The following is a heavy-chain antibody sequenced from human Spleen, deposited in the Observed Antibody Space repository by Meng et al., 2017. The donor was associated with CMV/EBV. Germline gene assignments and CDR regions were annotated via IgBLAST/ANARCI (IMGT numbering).Heavy chain of an antibody. Sequence: TCTVSGGSVTSGSYYWNWIRQSPGKGLEWIGYVYYTGATNYNPSLRSRVTMSVDTSRNQFSLQLKSETAADTAIYYCARDSSNWFDPWGQGTLVTVSS. V-gene: IGHV4-61*01. CDR1: GGSVTSGSYY. CDR2: VYYTGAT. CDR3: ARDSSNWFDP. J-gene: IGHJ5*02.